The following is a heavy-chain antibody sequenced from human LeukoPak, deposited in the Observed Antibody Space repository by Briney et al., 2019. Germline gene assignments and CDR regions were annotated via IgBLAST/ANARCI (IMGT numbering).Heavy chain of an antibody. CDR2: VHLNGAT. D-gene: IGHD1-26*01. Sequence: PSETLPLTCAVSGGSILSTNWWSWVRQPPGKGLEWIGEVHLNGATNYNPSVEGRVTMSIDKSKNPLSLEVISVTAADTAMYYCTRESGAFSPFGFWGQGTLVTVSS. V-gene: IGHV4-4*02. J-gene: IGHJ4*02. CDR1: GGSILSTNW. CDR3: TRESGAFSPFGF.